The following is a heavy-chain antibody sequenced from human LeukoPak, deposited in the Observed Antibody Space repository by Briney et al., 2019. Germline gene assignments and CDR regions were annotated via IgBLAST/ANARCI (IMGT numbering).Heavy chain of an antibody. V-gene: IGHV3-53*01. J-gene: IGHJ3*02. Sequence: GGSLRLSCAASGFTVSSNYMSWVRQAPGKGLEWVSVIYSGGSTYYADSVKGRFTISRGNSKNTLYLQMNSLRAEDTAVYYCAREYTVTTDDAFDIWGQGTMVTVSS. D-gene: IGHD4-17*01. CDR2: IYSGGST. CDR1: GFTVSSNY. CDR3: AREYTVTTDDAFDI.